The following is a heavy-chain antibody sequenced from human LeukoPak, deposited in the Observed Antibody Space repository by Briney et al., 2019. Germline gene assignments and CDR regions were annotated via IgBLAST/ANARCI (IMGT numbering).Heavy chain of an antibody. Sequence: GSLRPSCAASGINLSSHALNRGRQAPGEGPEWVPTISGSGGSTYYADSVKGRFTISRDNSKNTLYLQMNSLRAEDTAVYYCAKDPPTVVVAAFFDYWGQGTLVTVSS. CDR3: AKDPPTVVVAAFFDY. CDR1: GINLSSHA. J-gene: IGHJ4*02. V-gene: IGHV3-23*01. D-gene: IGHD2-15*01. CDR2: ISGSGGST.